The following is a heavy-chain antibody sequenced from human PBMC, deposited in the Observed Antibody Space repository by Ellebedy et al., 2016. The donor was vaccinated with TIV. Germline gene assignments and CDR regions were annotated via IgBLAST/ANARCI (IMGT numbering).Heavy chain of an antibody. CDR2: IYYSGST. Sequence: SETLSLXXTVSGGSVSSGSYYWSWIRQPPGKGLEWIGYIYYSGSTNYNPSLKSRVTISVDTSKNQFSLKLSSVTAADTAVYYCARVHGPAAIRSDNWFDPWGQGTLVTVSS. CDR1: GGSVSSGSYY. J-gene: IGHJ5*02. CDR3: ARVHGPAAIRSDNWFDP. D-gene: IGHD2-2*01. V-gene: IGHV4-61*01.